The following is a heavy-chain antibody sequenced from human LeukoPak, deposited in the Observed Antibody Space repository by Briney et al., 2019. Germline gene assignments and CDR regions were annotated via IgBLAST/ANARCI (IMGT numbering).Heavy chain of an antibody. V-gene: IGHV3-23*01. CDR2: ISGSGGST. J-gene: IGHJ4*02. CDR3: AKSQSQTGSSWSFDY. CDR1: GFTFSNYA. D-gene: IGHD6-13*01. Sequence: GGSLRLSYASSGFTFSNYAMSWVRQAPGKGLEWVSDISGSGGSTDYADSVKGRFTISRDNSKSTLYLQMNSLRAEDTAVYYCAKSQSQTGSSWSFDYWGQGTLVTVSS.